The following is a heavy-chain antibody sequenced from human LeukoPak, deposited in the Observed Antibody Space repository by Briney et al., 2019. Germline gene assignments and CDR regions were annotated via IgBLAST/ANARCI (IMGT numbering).Heavy chain of an antibody. CDR2: IYYSGST. CDR3: ARALAMVLPDY. Sequence: PSQTLSLTCTVSGGSVSSGSYYWSWIRQPPGKGLEWIGYIYYSGSTNYNPSLKSRVTISVDTSENQFSLKLSSVTAADTAVYYCARALAMVLPDYWGQGTLVTVSS. D-gene: IGHD5-18*01. V-gene: IGHV4-61*01. CDR1: GGSVSSGSYY. J-gene: IGHJ4*02.